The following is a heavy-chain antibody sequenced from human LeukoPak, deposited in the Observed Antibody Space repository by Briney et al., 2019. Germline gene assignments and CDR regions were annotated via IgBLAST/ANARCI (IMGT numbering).Heavy chain of an antibody. CDR2: INPNSGGT. CDR3: ARDLRDDYVWGSPTNTMDV. V-gene: IGHV1-2*02. D-gene: IGHD3-16*01. CDR1: GYTFTSYD. Sequence: ASVKVSCKASGYTFTSYDINWVRQATGQGLEWMGWINPNSGGTNYAQKFQGRVTMTRDTSISTAYMELSRLRSDDTAVYYCARDLRDDYVWGSPTNTMDVWGKGTTVTVSS. J-gene: IGHJ6*03.